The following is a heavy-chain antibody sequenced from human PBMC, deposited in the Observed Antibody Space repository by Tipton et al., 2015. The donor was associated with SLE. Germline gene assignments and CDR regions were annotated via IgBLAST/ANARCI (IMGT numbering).Heavy chain of an antibody. CDR3: AKGASYYDISDV. CDR2: IWYDGSNK. V-gene: IGHV3-33*06. CDR1: GFSFSSYG. D-gene: IGHD3-9*01. Sequence: RSLRLSCAASGFSFSSYGMHWVRQAPGKGLEWVAVIWYDGSNKFYADSVKGRFTISRDNSKNTLYLQMNSLRTEDTAVYYCAKGASYYDISDVWGQGTTVTVSS. J-gene: IGHJ6*02.